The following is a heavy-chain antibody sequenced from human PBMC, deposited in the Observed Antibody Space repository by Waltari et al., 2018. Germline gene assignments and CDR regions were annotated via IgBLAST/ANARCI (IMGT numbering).Heavy chain of an antibody. J-gene: IGHJ6*02. Sequence: QVQLVQSEAEVMKPGASVNVSCTVSGNSITESPMHWVRQAPGKGLEWMGSFDTEDGEGTYAQGVLDRVTMTEDRSTNTAYMELSSLRLEDTAVYYCATGGDYDEYALHYFRGLDVWGQGTTVIVAS. CDR2: FDTEDGEG. D-gene: IGHD4-17*01. CDR1: GNSITESP. V-gene: IGHV1-24*01. CDR3: ATGGDYDEYALHYFRGLDV.